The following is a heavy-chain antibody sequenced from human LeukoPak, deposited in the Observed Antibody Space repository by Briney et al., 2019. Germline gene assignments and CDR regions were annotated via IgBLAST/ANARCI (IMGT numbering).Heavy chain of an antibody. CDR3: ARYSSSSGGPSYYLDY. V-gene: IGHV3-74*01. CDR2: ISGDGSGT. J-gene: IGHJ4*02. Sequence: GGSLRLSCAASGFTLRNYWMHWVRQVPGRGLVWVSRISGDGSGTNYADSVKGRFTISRDNANNTVYLQINNLSAQDTAVYFCARYSSSSGGPSYYLDYWGQGTLVTVSS. D-gene: IGHD6-6*01. CDR1: GFTLRNYW.